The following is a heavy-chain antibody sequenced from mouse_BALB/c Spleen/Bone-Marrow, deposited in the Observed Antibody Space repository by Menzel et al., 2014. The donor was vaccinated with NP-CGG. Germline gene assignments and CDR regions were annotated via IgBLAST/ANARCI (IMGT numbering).Heavy chain of an antibody. V-gene: IGHV2-3*01. CDR3: AKQDYYRYDYAMDY. J-gene: IGHJ4*01. CDR2: IWGDGST. D-gene: IGHD2-14*01. CDR1: GFSLTSYD. Sequence: VQLQQSGTGLVAPSQSLSITCTVSGFSLTSYDVSWVRQSPGKGLEWLGVIWGDGSTNYHSALISRLSISKDNSKSQVFLKLSSLQTDDTATYYCAKQDYYRYDYAMDYWGQGTSVTVSS.